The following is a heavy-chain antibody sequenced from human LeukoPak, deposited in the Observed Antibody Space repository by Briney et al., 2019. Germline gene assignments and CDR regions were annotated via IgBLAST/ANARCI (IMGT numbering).Heavy chain of an antibody. Sequence: PGGSLRLSCAASGFTFTKYWMSWVRQAPGKGREWVAYIKEDGTERYYVDSVKGRFTISRDNAKNSLYLQMNSLRAGDTAVYYCARRRCSSTSCFFDYWGQGTLVTVSS. D-gene: IGHD2-2*01. V-gene: IGHV3-7*01. CDR3: ARRRCSSTSCFFDY. CDR1: GFTFTKYW. J-gene: IGHJ4*02. CDR2: IKEDGTER.